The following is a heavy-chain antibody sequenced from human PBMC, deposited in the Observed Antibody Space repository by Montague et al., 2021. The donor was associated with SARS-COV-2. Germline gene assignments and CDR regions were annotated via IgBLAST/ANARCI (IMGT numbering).Heavy chain of an antibody. Sequence: ETLSLTCSVSGTSITSYYWNWIRQPPGKGLEWIGYISDSGSTDYSPSLKSRVTMSVDTSKNQMSLKLTSVTAADTAVYYCARGCLSYFGAGSHCYGMDVWGQGTTVTVSS. CDR3: ARGCLSYFGAGSHCYGMDV. V-gene: IGHV4-59*01. D-gene: IGHD3-10*01. CDR2: ISDSGST. CDR1: GTSITSYY. J-gene: IGHJ6*02.